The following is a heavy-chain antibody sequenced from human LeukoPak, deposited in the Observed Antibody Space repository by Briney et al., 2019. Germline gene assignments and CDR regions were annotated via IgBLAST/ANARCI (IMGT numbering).Heavy chain of an antibody. Sequence: GGSLRLSCAGSGFTFSSYAMSWVRQAPGKGLEWVSSISSSSSYIYYADSVKGRFTISRDNAKNSLYLQMNSLRAEDTAVYYCANQPGGSGSSWGQGTLVTVSS. D-gene: IGHD3-10*01. V-gene: IGHV3-21*01. J-gene: IGHJ4*02. CDR1: GFTFSSYA. CDR2: ISSSSSYI. CDR3: ANQPGGSGSS.